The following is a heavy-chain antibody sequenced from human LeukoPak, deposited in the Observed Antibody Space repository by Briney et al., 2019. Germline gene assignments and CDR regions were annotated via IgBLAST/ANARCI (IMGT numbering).Heavy chain of an antibody. CDR1: GFTFSSYA. Sequence: GGSLRLSCAASGFTFSSYAMNWVRQAPGKGLEWVSAISGSGGSTYYADSVKGRLTISRDNSKNTLYLQMNSLRPEDTAVYYCAKGLTNLGDDWGQGTLVTVSS. V-gene: IGHV3-23*01. CDR2: ISGSGGST. J-gene: IGHJ4*02. CDR3: AKGLTNLGDD. D-gene: IGHD3-9*01.